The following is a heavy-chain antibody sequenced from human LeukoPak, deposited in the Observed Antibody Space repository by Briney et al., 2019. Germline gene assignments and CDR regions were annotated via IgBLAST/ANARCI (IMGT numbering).Heavy chain of an antibody. CDR2: ISYDGSNK. V-gene: IGHV3-30*18. CDR1: GFTFSSYG. CDR3: AKDRAQWLFDY. Sequence: GGSLRLSCAASGFTFSSYGMHWVRQAPGKRLEWVAVISYDGSNKYYADSVKGRFTISRDNSKNTLYLQMNSLRAEDTAVYYCAKDRAQWLFDYWGQGTLVTVSS. D-gene: IGHD6-19*01. J-gene: IGHJ4*02.